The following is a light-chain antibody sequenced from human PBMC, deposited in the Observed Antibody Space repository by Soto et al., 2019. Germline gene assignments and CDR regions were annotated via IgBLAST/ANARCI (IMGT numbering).Light chain of an antibody. CDR2: GAS. J-gene: IGKJ1*01. CDR3: QNYHSAPWT. Sequence: IQMTQSPSTLSASVGDRVTILCRASQGFSNFLAWYKQRPGKVPNLLIYGASTLQSGVPSRFSASGSGTDFTLTISSLQPEDIATYYCQNYHSAPWTFGQGTKVDIK. V-gene: IGKV1-27*01. CDR1: QGFSNF.